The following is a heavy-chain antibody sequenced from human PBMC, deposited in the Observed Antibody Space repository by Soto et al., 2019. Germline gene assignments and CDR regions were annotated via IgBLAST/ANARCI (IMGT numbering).Heavy chain of an antibody. CDR3: PRSDYGHYYYYGMDV. CDR2: IYHSGST. V-gene: IGHV4-30-2*01. D-gene: IGHD4-17*01. J-gene: IGHJ6*02. CDR1: GGSISSGGYS. Sequence: SETLSLTCAVSGGSISSGGYSWSWIRQPPGKGLEWIGYIYHSGSTYYNPSLKSRVTISVDRSKNQFSLKLSSVTAADTAVYYCPRSDYGHYYYYGMDVWGQGTTVTVSS.